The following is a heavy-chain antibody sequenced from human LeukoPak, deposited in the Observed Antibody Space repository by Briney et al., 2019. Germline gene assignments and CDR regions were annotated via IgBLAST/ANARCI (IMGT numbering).Heavy chain of an antibody. V-gene: IGHV1-2*06. CDR1: GYTFTGYY. CDR3: ARGYYDFWSGYQEGEFDY. CDR2: INPSSGGT. D-gene: IGHD3-3*01. J-gene: IGHJ4*02. Sequence: ASVKVSCKASGYTFTGYYMHWVRQAPGQGLEWMGRINPSSGGTNYAQKFQGRVTMTRDTSISTAYMELSRLRSDDTAVYYCARGYYDFWSGYQEGEFDYWGQGTLVTVSS.